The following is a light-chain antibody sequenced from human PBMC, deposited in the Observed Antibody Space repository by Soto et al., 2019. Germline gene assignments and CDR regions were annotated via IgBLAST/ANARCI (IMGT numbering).Light chain of an antibody. CDR1: SSDLGAYNY. V-gene: IGLV2-14*01. CDR3: SSYTSSSTQV. J-gene: IGLJ2*01. CDR2: EVS. Sequence: QSALTQPASVSGSPGQSITISCTGTSSDLGAYNYVSWYQQHPDKAPKLMIYEVSDRPSGVSNRFSGSKSGNTASLSISGLLAEDEADYYCSSYTSSSTQVFGAGTKLTVL.